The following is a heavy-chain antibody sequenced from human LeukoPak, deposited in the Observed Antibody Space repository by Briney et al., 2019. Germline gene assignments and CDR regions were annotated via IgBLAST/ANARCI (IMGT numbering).Heavy chain of an antibody. Sequence: PGGSLRLSCAASGFTFGDYAMHWVRQGPGKGLEWVSLISGDGGSTYYAESVKGRFTISRDNSKNSLYLQMNSLRTEDTALYYCAKDIGRAPGSYNWFDPWGQGTLVTVSS. V-gene: IGHV3-43*02. J-gene: IGHJ5*02. CDR2: ISGDGGST. CDR1: GFTFGDYA. CDR3: AKDIGRAPGSYNWFDP. D-gene: IGHD3-10*01.